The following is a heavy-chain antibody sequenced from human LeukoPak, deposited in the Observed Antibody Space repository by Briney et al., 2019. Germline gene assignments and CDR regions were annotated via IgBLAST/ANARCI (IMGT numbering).Heavy chain of an antibody. Sequence: GGSLRLSCAASGFTFSSYGMHWVRQAPGKGLEWVAFIRYDESNKYYADSVKGRFTISRDNSKNTLYLQMNSLRAEDTAVYYCAKDQSSSSSFFYWGQGTLVTVSS. D-gene: IGHD6-6*01. J-gene: IGHJ4*02. CDR3: AKDQSSSSSFFY. V-gene: IGHV3-30*02. CDR2: IRYDESNK. CDR1: GFTFSSYG.